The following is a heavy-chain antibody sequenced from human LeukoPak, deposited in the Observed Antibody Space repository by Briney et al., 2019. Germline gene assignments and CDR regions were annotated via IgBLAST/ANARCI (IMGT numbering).Heavy chain of an antibody. CDR1: GGSISSYH. Sequence: PSETLSLTCTVSGGSISSYHWSWIRQPAGKGLEWIGRIYTSGSTNYNPSLKSRVTMSVGTSKNQFSLKLSSVTAADTAVYYCAREAADDFWSGYYPMTKEFDYWGQGTLVTVSS. CDR2: IYTSGST. V-gene: IGHV4-4*07. D-gene: IGHD3-3*01. J-gene: IGHJ4*02. CDR3: AREAADDFWSGYYPMTKEFDY.